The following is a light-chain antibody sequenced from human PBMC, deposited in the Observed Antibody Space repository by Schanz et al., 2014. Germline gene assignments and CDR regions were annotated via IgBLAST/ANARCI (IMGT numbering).Light chain of an antibody. Sequence: EIVLTQSPGTLSLSPGERATLSCRASQSVSSSYLAWYQQKPGQAPRLLIFDATNRATDIPARFSGSGSGTDFTLTISSLEAEDFAVYYCQQRSKSFTFGPGTRVD. CDR3: QQRSKSFT. CDR2: DAT. CDR1: QSVSSSY. V-gene: IGKV3D-20*02. J-gene: IGKJ3*01.